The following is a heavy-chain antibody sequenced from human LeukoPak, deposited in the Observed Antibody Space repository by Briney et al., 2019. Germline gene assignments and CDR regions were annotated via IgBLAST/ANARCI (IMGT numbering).Heavy chain of an antibody. CDR3: ARGRYSSGWYPTLDY. J-gene: IGHJ4*02. V-gene: IGHV4-59*01. CDR1: GGSISSYY. Sequence: SETLSLTCTVSGGSISSYYWSWIRQPPGKGLKWIGYIYYSGSTNYNPSLKSRVTISVDTSKNQFSLRLSSVTAADTAVYYCARGRYSSGWYPTLDYWGQGTLVTVSS. D-gene: IGHD6-19*01. CDR2: IYYSGST.